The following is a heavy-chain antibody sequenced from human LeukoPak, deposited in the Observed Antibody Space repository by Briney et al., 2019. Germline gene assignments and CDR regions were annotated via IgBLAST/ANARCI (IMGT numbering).Heavy chain of an antibody. CDR3: ARDFSSSWYPEGPCYY. D-gene: IGHD6-13*01. J-gene: IGHJ4*02. CDR1: GFTFSDYY. V-gene: IGHV3-11*01. Sequence: GGSLRLSCAASGFTFSDYYMSWIRQAPGKGLEWVSYISSSGSTIYYADSVKGRFTISRDNAKNSLYLQMNSLRAEDTAAYYCARDFSSSWYPEGPCYYWGQGTLVNVSS. CDR2: ISSSGSTI.